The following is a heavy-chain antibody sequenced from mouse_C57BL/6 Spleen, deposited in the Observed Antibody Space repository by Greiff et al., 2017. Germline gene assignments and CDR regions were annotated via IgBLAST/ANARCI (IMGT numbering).Heavy chain of an antibody. CDR2: INPNNGGT. D-gene: IGHD2-4*01. J-gene: IGHJ3*01. CDR3: AGGYDYDGAWFAY. CDR1: GYTFTDYY. V-gene: IGHV1-26*01. Sequence: VQLQQSGPELVKPGASVKISCKASGYTFTDYYMNWVKQSHGKSLEWIGDINPNNGGTSYNQKFKGKATLTVDKSSSTAYMELRSLTSEDSAVYYCAGGYDYDGAWFAYWGQGTLVTVSA.